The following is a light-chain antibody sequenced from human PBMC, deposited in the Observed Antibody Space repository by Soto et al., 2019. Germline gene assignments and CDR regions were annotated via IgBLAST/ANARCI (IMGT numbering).Light chain of an antibody. Sequence: DLQMTQSPSSLSASVGDRVTITCQASQDTSNYLNWYQQKPGKAPKLLIYDASNLETGVPSRFSGSGSGTDFNLTISSLQPEDIATYYCQQYGSLPRTFGQGTKVEIK. CDR1: QDTSNY. CDR2: DAS. J-gene: IGKJ1*01. CDR3: QQYGSLPRT. V-gene: IGKV1-33*01.